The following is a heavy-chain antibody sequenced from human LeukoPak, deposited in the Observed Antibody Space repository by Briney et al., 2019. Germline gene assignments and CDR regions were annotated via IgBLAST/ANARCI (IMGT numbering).Heavy chain of an antibody. CDR1: GYTFTNYG. Sequence: ASVKVSCKASGYTFTNYGITWVRQAPGQGLEWMGWISAYNAKTNYAQKFPARVTMTTDTSTSTVYMELRSLKSDDTAIYYCARTDYDILPGARMDVWGKGTTVTVSS. CDR3: ARTDYDILPGARMDV. V-gene: IGHV1-18*04. D-gene: IGHD3-9*01. CDR2: ISAYNAKT. J-gene: IGHJ6*04.